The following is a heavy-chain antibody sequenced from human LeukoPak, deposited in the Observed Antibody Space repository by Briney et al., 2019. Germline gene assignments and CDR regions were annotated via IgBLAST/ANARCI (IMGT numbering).Heavy chain of an antibody. V-gene: IGHV3-23*01. J-gene: IGHJ4*02. Sequence: WGSLTLSCAASGFTFSSYGMSWIRQAPGKGLECVSSINDSGGSTNHADSVNGLITIPSNNSNNTLYLQMNILRADDTAVYYCAKVWTAYCGDYFDYWGQGTLVTVSS. D-gene: IGHD2-21*01. CDR1: GFTFSSYG. CDR3: AKVWTAYCGDYFDY. CDR2: INDSGGST.